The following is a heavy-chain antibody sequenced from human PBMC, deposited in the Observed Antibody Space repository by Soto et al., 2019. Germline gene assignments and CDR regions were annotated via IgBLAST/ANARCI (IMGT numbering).Heavy chain of an antibody. CDR2: INSDGSST. V-gene: IGHV3-74*01. CDR3: ARDSRVYDFWTYDFDY. CDR1: GFTFSSYW. J-gene: IGHJ4*02. D-gene: IGHD3-3*01. Sequence: PGGSLRLSCVASGFTFSSYWMHWVRQAPGKGLVWVSRINSDGSSTSYADSVKGRFTISRDNAKNTLYLQMNSLRAEDTAVYYCARDSRVYDFWTYDFDYWGQGTLVTVSS.